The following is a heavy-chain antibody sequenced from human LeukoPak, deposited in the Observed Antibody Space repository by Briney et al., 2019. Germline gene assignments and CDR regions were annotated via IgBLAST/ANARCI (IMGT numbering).Heavy chain of an antibody. Sequence: GGSLRLSCAASGFTFSDSFMSWVRQAPGKGLEWVGRSRNKADSYTAEYAASVKGRFTISRDESKNSLYLQISSLETEDAAVYYCATSSWYRLAYWGRGSLVTVSS. V-gene: IGHV3-72*01. CDR1: GFTFSDSF. D-gene: IGHD6-13*01. CDR3: ATSSWYRLAY. J-gene: IGHJ4*02. CDR2: SRNKADSYTA.